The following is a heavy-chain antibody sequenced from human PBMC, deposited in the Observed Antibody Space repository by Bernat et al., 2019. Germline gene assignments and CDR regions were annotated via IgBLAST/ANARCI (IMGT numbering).Heavy chain of an antibody. D-gene: IGHD6-25*01. CDR1: GLTFSTNW. CDR2: INSDGSYT. V-gene: IGHV3-74*01. CDR3: ARGTGLQSQRPFDP. Sequence: EVQLVESGGGLVQPGGSLRLSCAASGLTFSTNWMHWVRQAPGKGLVWVSRINSDGSYTSYADSVKGRFTISRDNAKDTLYLQMNSLRVEDTAVYYCARGTGLQSQRPFDPWGQGTLVTVSS. J-gene: IGHJ5*02.